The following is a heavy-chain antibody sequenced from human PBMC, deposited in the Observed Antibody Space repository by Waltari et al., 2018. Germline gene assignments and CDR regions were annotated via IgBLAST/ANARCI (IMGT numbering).Heavy chain of an antibody. CDR2: IDTSGST. Sequence: QVQLQESGPGLVKPSETLSLTCTVSGGSISSYYWSWIRQPAGKGLEWIGRIDTSGSTNYNPSLKSRVTMSVDTSKNQFSLKLSSVTAADTAVYYCARGVVVAATNWFDPWGQGTLVTVSS. D-gene: IGHD2-15*01. CDR1: GGSISSYY. CDR3: ARGVVVAATNWFDP. V-gene: IGHV4-4*07. J-gene: IGHJ5*02.